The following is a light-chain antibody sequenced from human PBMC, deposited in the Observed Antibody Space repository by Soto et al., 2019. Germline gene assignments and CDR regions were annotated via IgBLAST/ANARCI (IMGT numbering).Light chain of an antibody. CDR3: CSYAGNYFVV. J-gene: IGLJ2*01. V-gene: IGLV2-11*01. CDR2: DVT. CDR1: SSDVGAYNY. Sequence: QSALTQPRSVSGSPGQSVTISCTGTSSDVGAYNYVSWYQQHPGKAPKLIVYDVTKRPSGVPDRFSGSKSGNTASLTISGLQAEDEADYYCCSYAGNYFVVFGGGTKLTV.